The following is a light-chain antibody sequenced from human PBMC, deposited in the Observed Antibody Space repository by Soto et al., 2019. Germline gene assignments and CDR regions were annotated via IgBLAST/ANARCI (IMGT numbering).Light chain of an antibody. V-gene: IGLV2-23*02. CDR1: SSDVGSYYP. Sequence: QSVLTQPASMSGSPGQSITISCTGTSSDVGSYYPVSWFQQHPGKAPKLIIYEVNKRPSGVSDRFSGSKSGNTASLTISGLQAAVEAEYYCCSYAGDTTFFVFGTGTKLTVL. CDR2: EVN. CDR3: CSYAGDTTFFV. J-gene: IGLJ1*01.